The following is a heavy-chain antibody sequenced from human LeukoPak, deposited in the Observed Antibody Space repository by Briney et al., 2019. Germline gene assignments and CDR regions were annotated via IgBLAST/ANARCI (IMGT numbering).Heavy chain of an antibody. J-gene: IGHJ4*02. CDR1: GFTFSSYE. V-gene: IGHV3-48*03. CDR3: ARDGAGYSGYDSWPIPFDY. Sequence: GRSLRLSCAASGFTFSSYEMNWVRQAPGKGLEWVSYISSSGSTIYYADSVKGRFTISRDNAKNSLYLQMNSLRAEDTAVYYCARDGAGYSGYDSWPIPFDYWGQGILVTVSS. CDR2: ISSSGSTI. D-gene: IGHD5-12*01.